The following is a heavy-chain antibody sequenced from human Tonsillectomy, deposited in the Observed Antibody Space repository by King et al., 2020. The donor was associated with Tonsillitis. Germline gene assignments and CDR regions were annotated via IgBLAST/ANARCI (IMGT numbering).Heavy chain of an antibody. CDR1: GYSFTGYY. CDR3: ARDLSYDSSGYFGY. V-gene: IGHV1-2*02. D-gene: IGHD3-22*01. CDR2: VNPKSGGT. J-gene: IGHJ4*02. Sequence: VQLVEYGAEVKKPGASVKVSCKASGYSFTGYYVHWVRRAPGQGLEWMGWVNPKSGGTKYAQKFQGRVTMTMDTSISTAYMEVSRLRSDDTAVYYCARDLSYDSSGYFGYWGQGTLVTVSS.